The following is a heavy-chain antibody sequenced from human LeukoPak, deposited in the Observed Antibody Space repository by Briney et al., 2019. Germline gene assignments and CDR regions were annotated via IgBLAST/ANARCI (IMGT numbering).Heavy chain of an antibody. D-gene: IGHD6-13*01. CDR1: GGSISSYY. CDR3: ARDPLAAAGTLLGWFDP. V-gene: IGHV4-4*07. J-gene: IGHJ5*02. CDR2: IYTSGST. Sequence: PSETLSLTCTVSGGSISSYYWSWIRQPAGKGLEWIGRIYTSGSTNYNPSLKSRVTMSVDTSKNQFSLKLSSVTAADTAVYYCARDPLAAAGTLLGWFDPWGQGTLVTVSS.